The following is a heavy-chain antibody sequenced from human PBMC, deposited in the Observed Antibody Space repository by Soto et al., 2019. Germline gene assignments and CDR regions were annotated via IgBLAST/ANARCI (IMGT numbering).Heavy chain of an antibody. J-gene: IGHJ4*02. CDR1: GYTFTSYA. V-gene: IGHV1-3*05. CDR3: ARGDWWLFDY. CDR2: INAGNGNT. D-gene: IGHD2-8*02. Sequence: QVQLVQSGAEEKKPGASVKVSCKASGYTFTSYAIHWVRQAPGQRLEWMGWINAGNGNTKYSQKFEGRVTITRDTSASTAYMELSSLKSEDTAVYYCARGDWWLFDYWGQGTLVTVSS.